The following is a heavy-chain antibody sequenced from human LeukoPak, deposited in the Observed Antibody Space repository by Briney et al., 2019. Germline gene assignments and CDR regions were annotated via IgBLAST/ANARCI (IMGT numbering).Heavy chain of an antibody. Sequence: AEPLSLTCAVYGGSFSGYYWSWIRQPPGKGLEWIGEINHSGSTNYNPSLKSRVTISVDTSKNQFSLKLSSVTAADTAVYYCARGRKFTMVRGVKKGYYFDYWGQGTLVTVSS. V-gene: IGHV4-34*01. CDR2: INHSGST. CDR1: GGSFSGYY. J-gene: IGHJ4*02. D-gene: IGHD3-10*01. CDR3: ARGRKFTMVRGVKKGYYFDY.